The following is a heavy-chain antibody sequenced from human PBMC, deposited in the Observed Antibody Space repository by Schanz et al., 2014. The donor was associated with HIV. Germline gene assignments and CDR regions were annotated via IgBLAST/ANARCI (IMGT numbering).Heavy chain of an antibody. CDR3: ARAPYTSGWYGVDY. CDR2: INPIGGIT. D-gene: IGHD6-19*01. J-gene: IGHJ4*02. Sequence: QVQLVQSGAEVKKPGASVKVSCKASGYTFTDHYIHWMRQAPGQGLEWMAIINPIGGITSYAQKYQGRITVTRDTSTTTFYMEVSSLRSDDTAVYYCARAPYTSGWYGVDYWGQGTLVTVSP. CDR1: GYTFTDHY. V-gene: IGHV1-46*01.